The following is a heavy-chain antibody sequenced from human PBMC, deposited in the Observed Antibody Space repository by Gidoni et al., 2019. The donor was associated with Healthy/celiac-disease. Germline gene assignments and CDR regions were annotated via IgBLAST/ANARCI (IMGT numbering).Heavy chain of an antibody. V-gene: IGHV3-64D*08. CDR1: GFTFSSYA. CDR3: VKGVALTNWFDP. Sequence: EVQLVESGGGLVQPGGSLRLSCSASGFTFSSYAMQWVRQAPGKGLEYVSAISSNGGSTYYADSVKGIFTISRDNSKNTLYLQMSSLRAEDTAVYYCVKGVALTNWFDPWGQGTLVTVSS. D-gene: IGHD2-15*01. CDR2: ISSNGGST. J-gene: IGHJ5*02.